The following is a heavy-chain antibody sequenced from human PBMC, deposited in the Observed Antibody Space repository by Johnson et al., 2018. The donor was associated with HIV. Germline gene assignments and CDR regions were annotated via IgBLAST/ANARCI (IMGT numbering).Heavy chain of an antibody. D-gene: IGHD1-26*01. V-gene: IGHV3-48*04. Sequence: VQLVESGGGLVQPGGSLRLSCAASGFTFSSYAMSWIRQAPGQGLEWVSYLSSSGSTIYYADSVTGRFTISRDNAKNSLYLQMNSRRAEDTAVYYCARADGGSYWGAFDIWGQGTMVTVSS. CDR2: LSSSGSTI. CDR1: GFTFSSYA. CDR3: ARADGGSYWGAFDI. J-gene: IGHJ3*02.